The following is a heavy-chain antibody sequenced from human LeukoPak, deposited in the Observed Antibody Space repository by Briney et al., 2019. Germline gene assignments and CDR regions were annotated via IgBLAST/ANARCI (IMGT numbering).Heavy chain of an antibody. V-gene: IGHV4-39*01. CDR1: GGSISSSSYY. D-gene: IGHD1-14*01. CDR3: ARRSRLTPGVFDY. Sequence: PSETLSLTCTVSGGSISSSSYYWGWIRQPPGKGLEWIGSIYYSGSTYYNPSLKSRVTISVDTSKNQFSLKLSSVTAADTAVYYCARRSRLTPGVFDYWGQGTLVTVSS. J-gene: IGHJ4*02. CDR2: IYYSGST.